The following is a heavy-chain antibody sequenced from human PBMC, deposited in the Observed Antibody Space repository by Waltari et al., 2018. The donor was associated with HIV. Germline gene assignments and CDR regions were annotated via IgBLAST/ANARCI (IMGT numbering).Heavy chain of an antibody. Sequence: QVQLVESGGGVVQPGRSLRLSCTASGFTFRNYGMPWFRPAPGKGLEWVAIISYDGSNKKYGDSVRGRFTISRDDSKNTMYLQLNSVRRDDTAVYYCAKDSLIQATSENYGMDVWGHGTTVTVSS. CDR2: ISYDGSNK. J-gene: IGHJ6*02. CDR1: GFTFRNYG. V-gene: IGHV3-30*18. CDR3: AKDSLIQATSENYGMDV.